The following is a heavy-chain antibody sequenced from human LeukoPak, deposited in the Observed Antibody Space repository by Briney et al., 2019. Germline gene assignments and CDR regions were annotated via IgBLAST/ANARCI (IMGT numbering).Heavy chain of an antibody. CDR2: VNGVSGKA. J-gene: IGHJ4*02. V-gene: IGHV1-18*01. Sequence: GASVKVSCKPSGYPFRSYGIAWVRQAPGQGLEWMGWVNGVSGKAKYAQKFQDRVTMTTDSSTAYLEVKSLRSDDTAVYYCARAREGYDYWGLGTLATVSS. CDR1: GYPFRSYG. D-gene: IGHD1-26*01. CDR3: ARAREGYDY.